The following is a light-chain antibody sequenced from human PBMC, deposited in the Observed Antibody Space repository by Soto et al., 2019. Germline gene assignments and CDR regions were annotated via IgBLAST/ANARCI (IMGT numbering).Light chain of an antibody. CDR1: QSVSSN. V-gene: IGKV3-15*01. Sequence: TXYCRASQSVSSNLAWYQQKPGQAPRLLIYGASTRATGIPARFSGSGSGTEFTLTISSLQSEDFAVYYCQQYNNWRTFGQGTKVDIK. J-gene: IGKJ1*01. CDR3: QQYNNWRT. CDR2: GAS.